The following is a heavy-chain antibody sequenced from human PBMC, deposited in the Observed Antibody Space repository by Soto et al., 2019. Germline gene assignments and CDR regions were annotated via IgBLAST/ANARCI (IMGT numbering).Heavy chain of an antibody. CDR1: GFSFSRYS. D-gene: IGHD6-13*01. J-gene: IGHJ6*02. Sequence: GGSLRLSCAASGFSFSRYSMHWVRQAPGKGLEWVAVISYDGSNKYYADSVKGRFTITRDSSKNTLSLHMNSLRLAATAVYYCARAPPRGIAAPGTWSSGIEVWRQRTRVTV. CDR3: ARAPPRGIAAPGTWSSGIEV. V-gene: IGHV3-30*04. CDR2: ISYDGSNK.